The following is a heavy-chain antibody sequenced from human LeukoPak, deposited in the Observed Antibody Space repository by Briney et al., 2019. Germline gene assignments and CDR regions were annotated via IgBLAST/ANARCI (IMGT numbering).Heavy chain of an antibody. V-gene: IGHV3-21*01. CDR1: GFTFSSYS. D-gene: IGHD3-16*02. CDR2: ISGSSSYI. CDR3: ATELMITFGGVIVDY. Sequence: KPGGSLRLSCAASGFTFSSYSMNWVRQAPGKGLEWVSSISGSSSYIYYADSVKGRFTISRDNAKNSLYLQMNSLRAEDTAVYYCATELMITFGGVIVDYWGQGTLVTVSS. J-gene: IGHJ4*02.